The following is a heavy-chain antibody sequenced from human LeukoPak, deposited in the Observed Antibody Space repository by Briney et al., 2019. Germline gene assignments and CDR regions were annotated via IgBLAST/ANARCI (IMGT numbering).Heavy chain of an antibody. CDR2: ISSSSSYI. D-gene: IGHD6-19*01. CDR1: GFTFSSYS. J-gene: IGHJ3*02. Sequence: PGGSLRLSCAASGFTFSSYSMNWVRQAPGKGLEWVSSISSSSSYIYYADSVKGRFTISRDNAKNSLYLQMNSLRAEDTAVYYCARNRGGWPQGAFDIWGQGTMVTVSS. V-gene: IGHV3-21*01. CDR3: ARNRGGWPQGAFDI.